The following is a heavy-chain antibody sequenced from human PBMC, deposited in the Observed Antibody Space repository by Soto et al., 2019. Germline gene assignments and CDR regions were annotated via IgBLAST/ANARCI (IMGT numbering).Heavy chain of an antibody. J-gene: IGHJ5*02. CDR2: IYYSGST. CDR3: ARGTVLRFLEWTNWFDP. CDR1: GGSIRGSRYF. V-gene: IGHV4-39*01. D-gene: IGHD3-3*01. Sequence: PSETLSPSCPVSGGSIRGSRYFWGGVRQPPGKGLEWIGSIYYSGSTYYNPSLKSRVTISVDTSKNQFSLKLSSVTAADTAVYYCARGTVLRFLEWTNWFDPWGQGTLVTVPS.